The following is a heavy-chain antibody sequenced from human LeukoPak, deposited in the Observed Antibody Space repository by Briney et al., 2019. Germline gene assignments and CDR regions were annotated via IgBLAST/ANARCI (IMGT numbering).Heavy chain of an antibody. Sequence: GGSLRLSCAASGFTFSDYDMSWIRQAPGKGLEWVSYISSSGSTIYYADSVKGRFTISRDNAKNSLYLQMNSLRAEDTAVYYCARAIQSSSYFDYWGQGTLVTVSS. CDR2: ISSSGSTI. CDR1: GFTFSDYD. V-gene: IGHV3-11*01. J-gene: IGHJ4*02. CDR3: ARAIQSSSYFDY. D-gene: IGHD6-13*01.